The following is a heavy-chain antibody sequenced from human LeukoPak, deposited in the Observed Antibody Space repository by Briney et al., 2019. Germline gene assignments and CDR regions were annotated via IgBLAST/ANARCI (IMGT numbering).Heavy chain of an antibody. CDR1: GITFGNNW. Sequence: GGSLRLSCAASGITFGNNWMHWVRQGPGKGLVWISRNSDGGGAIYADYVKGRFTVSRDNAKNTLYLQMNSLRAEDTAVYYCARDVPHNWFDTWGQGTLVTVSS. CDR2: NSDGGGA. J-gene: IGHJ5*02. V-gene: IGHV3-74*01. CDR3: ARDVPHNWFDT.